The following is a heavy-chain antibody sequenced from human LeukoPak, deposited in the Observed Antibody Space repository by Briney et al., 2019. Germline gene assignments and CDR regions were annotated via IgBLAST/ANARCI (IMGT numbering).Heavy chain of an antibody. V-gene: IGHV3-74*01. CDR3: ARAPSEIGGYYPEYFRH. CDR2: TKSDGST. J-gene: IGHJ1*01. CDR1: GFTFSSYW. D-gene: IGHD3-22*01. Sequence: GGSLRLSCAASGFTFSSYWMQWVRQAPGKGLVWVQRTKSDGSTNYADSVKGRFTISRDNAKNTVSLQMNSLRAEYTGVYYCARAPSEIGGYYPEYFRHWGQGTLVTVSS.